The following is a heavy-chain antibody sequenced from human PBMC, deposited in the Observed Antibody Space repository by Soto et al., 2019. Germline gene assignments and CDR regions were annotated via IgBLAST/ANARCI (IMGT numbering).Heavy chain of an antibody. CDR2: INHSGST. CDR3: ARGYGSGTDHYYYYMDV. V-gene: IGHV4-34*01. Sequence: SETLSLTCAVYGGSFSGYYWSWIRQPPGKGLEWIGEINHSGSTNYNPSLKSRVTISVDTSKNQFSLKLSSVTAADTAVYYCARGYGSGTDHYYYYMDVWGKGTTVTVSS. CDR1: GGSFSGYY. D-gene: IGHD3-10*01. J-gene: IGHJ6*03.